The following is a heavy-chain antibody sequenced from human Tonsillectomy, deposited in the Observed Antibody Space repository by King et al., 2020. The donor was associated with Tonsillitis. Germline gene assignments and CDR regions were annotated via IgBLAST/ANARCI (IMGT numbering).Heavy chain of an antibody. Sequence: ITLKESGPTLVKPTQTLTLTCTFSGFSLITSGVGVGWIRQPPGKALEWLALIYWNDDKRYRPSLKSRLTITKDTSKNQVVLTLTNMDPVDTATDYCANRHPAECNWAYGAFDIWGQGTMVTVAS. CDR3: ANRHPAECNWAYGAFDI. D-gene: IGHD7-27*01. CDR1: GFSLITSGVG. CDR2: IYWNDDK. V-gene: IGHV2-5*01. J-gene: IGHJ3*02.